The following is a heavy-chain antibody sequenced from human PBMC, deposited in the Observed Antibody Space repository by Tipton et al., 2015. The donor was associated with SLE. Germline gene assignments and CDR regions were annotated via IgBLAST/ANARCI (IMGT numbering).Heavy chain of an antibody. Sequence: TLSLTCTVSGGSLSDSRYYWGWIRQSPGKGLEWIGHLYHSGNSYYEPSLTSRASISADMSASHLSLTLRSVTAADTAVYYCVSGPMTITPADSWGPGILVTVSS. CDR2: LYHSGNS. J-gene: IGHJ4*02. CDR1: GGSLSDSRYY. D-gene: IGHD5-12*01. V-gene: IGHV4-39*07. CDR3: VSGPMTITPADS.